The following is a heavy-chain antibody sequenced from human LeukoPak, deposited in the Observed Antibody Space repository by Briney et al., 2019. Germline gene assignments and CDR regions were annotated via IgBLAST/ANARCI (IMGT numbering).Heavy chain of an antibody. V-gene: IGHV3-30-3*01. CDR2: ISYDGSNK. Sequence: GRSLRLSCPATGFTFSNYAMHWVRQAPGKGLEWVAVISYDGSNKYYADSVKGRFTISRDNSKNTLYLQMNSLRAEDTAVYYCARARAAGYYYYGMDVWGQGTTVTVSS. D-gene: IGHD6-19*01. CDR1: GFTFSNYA. CDR3: ARARAAGYYYYGMDV. J-gene: IGHJ6*02.